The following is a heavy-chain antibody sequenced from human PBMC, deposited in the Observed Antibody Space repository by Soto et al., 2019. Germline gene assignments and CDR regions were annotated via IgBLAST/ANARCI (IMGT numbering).Heavy chain of an antibody. V-gene: IGHV1-3*01. CDR3: ARDATYYYGNDYAYYGLDV. D-gene: IGHD3-16*01. CDR2: LNGGNGDA. CDR1: GYTFSHYA. J-gene: IGHJ6*02. Sequence: GASVKVSCKASGYTFSHYAMHWVRQAPGQNLEWMAWLNGGNGDAKFSQRFRGRITITRDTSASTAYMELSSLTSEDTAIYYCARDATYYYGNDYAYYGLDVWGQGTTVTVSS.